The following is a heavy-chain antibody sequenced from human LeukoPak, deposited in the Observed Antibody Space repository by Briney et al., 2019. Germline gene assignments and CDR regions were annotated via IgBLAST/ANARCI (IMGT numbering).Heavy chain of an antibody. CDR3: ARVSDISVAAYFDY. V-gene: IGHV3-48*01. J-gene: IGHJ4*02. CDR1: GFTFSSYS. D-gene: IGHD6-19*01. Sequence: GGSLRLSCAASGFTFSSYSMNWVRQAPGKGLEWVSYISSSSSTIYYADSVKGRFTISRDNAKNSLYLQMNSLRAEDTALYYCARVSDISVAAYFDYWGQGTLVTASS. CDR2: ISSSSSTI.